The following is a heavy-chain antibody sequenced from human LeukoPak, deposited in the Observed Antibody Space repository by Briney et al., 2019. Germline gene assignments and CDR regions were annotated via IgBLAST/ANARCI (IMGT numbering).Heavy chain of an antibody. CDR3: ARVGKTYGDDAFDI. D-gene: IGHD3-10*01. CDR2: FGPEHGET. J-gene: IGHJ3*02. V-gene: IGHV1-24*01. CDR1: GSSLTELS. Sequence: ASVKVACKVSGSSLTELSMHWVRQAPGKGLEWMGGFGPEHGETLYAQRFQGRVTMTEDRPTDTAYMELRSLRSDDTAVYYCARVGKTYGDDAFDIWGQGTMVTVSS.